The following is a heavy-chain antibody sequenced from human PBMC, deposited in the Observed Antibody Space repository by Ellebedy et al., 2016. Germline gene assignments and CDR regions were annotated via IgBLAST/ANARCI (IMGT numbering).Heavy chain of an antibody. CDR1: GFTFDDYA. Sequence: GGSLRLXXAASGFTFDDYAMHWVRQAPGKGLEWVSGISWNSGSIGYADSVKGRFTISRDNAKNSLYLQMNSLRAEDTALYYCAKDIVESPSYMDVWGKGTTVTVSS. V-gene: IGHV3-9*01. CDR3: AKDIVESPSYMDV. CDR2: ISWNSGSI. J-gene: IGHJ6*03.